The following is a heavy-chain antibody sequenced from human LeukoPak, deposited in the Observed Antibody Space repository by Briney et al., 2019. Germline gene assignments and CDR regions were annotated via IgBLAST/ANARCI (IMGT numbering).Heavy chain of an antibody. CDR1: GDSISGGYY. V-gene: IGHV4-38-2*02. Sequence: SETLSLTCSVVGDSISGGYYWGLIRPPPGKGLEWIGTIYHSGDTNYNPSLKSRVTISVDTSKNQFSLKLSSVTAADTAVYYCAREDSSSWNLGWFDPWGQGTLVTVSS. CDR3: AREDSSSWNLGWFDP. CDR2: IYHSGDT. J-gene: IGHJ5*02. D-gene: IGHD6-13*01.